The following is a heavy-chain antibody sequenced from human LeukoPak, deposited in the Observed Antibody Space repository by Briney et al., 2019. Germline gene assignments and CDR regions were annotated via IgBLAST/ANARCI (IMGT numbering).Heavy chain of an antibody. J-gene: IGHJ4*02. CDR1: GFTVSRNY. CDR2: IYSGGST. V-gene: IGHV3-66*01. D-gene: IGHD6-13*01. CDR3: ARAGPSSSWHQFDY. Sequence: GGSLRLPCAASGFTVSRNYMSWVRQAPGKGLEWVSVIYSGGSTYYADSVKGRFTISRDNSKNTLYLQRNSLRAEDTAVYYCARAGPSSSWHQFDYWGQGTLVTVSS.